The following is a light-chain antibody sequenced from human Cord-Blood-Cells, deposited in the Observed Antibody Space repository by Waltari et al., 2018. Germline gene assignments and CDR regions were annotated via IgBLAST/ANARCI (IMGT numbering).Light chain of an antibody. CDR2: EGS. V-gene: IGLV2-23*01. Sequence: QSALTQPASVSGSPGQSITISCPGTSSAVGSYNLVSWYQQHPGKAPKLMIYEGSMRPSGVANRFSGSKSGNTASLTISGLQAEDEADYYCCSYAGSSTHVVFGGGTKLTVL. CDR1: SSAVGSYNL. J-gene: IGLJ2*01. CDR3: CSYAGSSTHVV.